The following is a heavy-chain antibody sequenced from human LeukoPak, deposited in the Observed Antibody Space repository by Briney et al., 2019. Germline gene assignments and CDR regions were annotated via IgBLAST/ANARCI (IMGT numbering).Heavy chain of an antibody. CDR1: GFTFSSYA. CDR3: AKVLQGIDY. CDR2: ISYDGSNK. V-gene: IGHV3-30*04. D-gene: IGHD2-15*01. J-gene: IGHJ4*02. Sequence: GGSLRLSCAASGFTFSSYAMHWVHQAPGKGLEWVAVISYDGSNKYYADSVKGRFTISRDNSKNTLYLQMNSLRAEDTAVYYCAKVLQGIDYWGQGTLVTVSS.